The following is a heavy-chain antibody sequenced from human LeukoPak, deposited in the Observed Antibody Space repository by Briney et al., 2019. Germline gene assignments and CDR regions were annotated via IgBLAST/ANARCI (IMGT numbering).Heavy chain of an antibody. CDR3: AKGEDIVVVPVDYYYYYGVDV. D-gene: IGHD2-2*01. Sequence: GGSLRLSCAASGFTFSSYGMHWVRQAPGKGLEWVAVISYDGSNKYYADSVKGRFTISRDNSKNTLYLQMNSLRAEDTAVYYCAKGEDIVVVPVDYYYYYGVDVWGQGTTVTVSS. V-gene: IGHV3-30*18. CDR2: ISYDGSNK. J-gene: IGHJ6*02. CDR1: GFTFSSYG.